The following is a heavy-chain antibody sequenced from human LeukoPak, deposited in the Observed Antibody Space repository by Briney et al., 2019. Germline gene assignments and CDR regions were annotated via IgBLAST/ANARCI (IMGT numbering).Heavy chain of an antibody. J-gene: IGHJ4*02. CDR3: AHYSSGWYGGDY. V-gene: IGHV3-23*01. D-gene: IGHD6-19*01. CDR1: GGTFSSYA. CDR2: ISGSGGST. Sequence: ASVKVSCKASGGTFSSYAMSWVRQAPGKGLEWVSAISGSGGSTYYADSVKGRFTISRDNSKNTLYLQMNSLRAEDTAVYYCAHYSSGWYGGDYWGQGTLVTVSS.